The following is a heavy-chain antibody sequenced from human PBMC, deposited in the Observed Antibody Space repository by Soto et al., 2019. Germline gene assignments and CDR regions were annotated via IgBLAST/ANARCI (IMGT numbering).Heavy chain of an antibody. J-gene: IGHJ5*02. Sequence: QVQLVQSGAEVKKPGASVKVSCRASGYTFTSYGISWVRQAPGQGLEWMGWISAYNGNTNYAQKLQGRVTMTTDTSTSTAYMELRSLRSDDTAVYYCAREPPIFGVVTVRFDPWGQGTLVTVSS. CDR2: ISAYNGNT. V-gene: IGHV1-18*01. CDR3: AREPPIFGVVTVRFDP. D-gene: IGHD3-3*01. CDR1: GYTFTSYG.